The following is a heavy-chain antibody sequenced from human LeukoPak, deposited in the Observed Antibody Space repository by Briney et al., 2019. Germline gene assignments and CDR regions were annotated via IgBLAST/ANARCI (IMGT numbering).Heavy chain of an antibody. V-gene: IGHV3-64D*06. D-gene: IGHD5-12*01. J-gene: IGHJ4*02. CDR3: VRDLYSGYDGRRPFDY. CDR1: GFTFSSYA. Sequence: PGGSLRLSCSASGFTFSSYAMHWVRQAPGKGLEYDSGISSNGGSTYYADFVKGRFTISRDNSKNTMYLQMSSLRAEDTAVYYCVRDLYSGYDGRRPFDYWGQGTLVTVSS. CDR2: ISSNGGST.